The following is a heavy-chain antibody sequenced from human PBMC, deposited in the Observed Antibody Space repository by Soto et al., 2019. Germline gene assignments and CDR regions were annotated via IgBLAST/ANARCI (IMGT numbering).Heavy chain of an antibody. CDR1: GGTFSSYA. V-gene: IGHV1-69*13. D-gene: IGHD6-13*01. J-gene: IGHJ4*02. Sequence: ASVKVSCKASGGTFSSYAISWVRQAPGQGLEWMGGIIPIFGTANYAQKFQGRVTITADESTSTAYMELSSLRSEDTAVYYCARVYAGTNAFDYWGQGTLVTVSS. CDR2: IIPIFGTA. CDR3: ARVYAGTNAFDY.